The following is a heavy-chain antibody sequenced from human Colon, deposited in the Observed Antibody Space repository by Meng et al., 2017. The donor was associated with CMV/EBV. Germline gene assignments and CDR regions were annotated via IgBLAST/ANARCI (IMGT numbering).Heavy chain of an antibody. CDR3: AKAPTRRYYFDS. J-gene: IGHJ4*02. Sequence: SCAADEFSITDYAVNWVRQATGKGLEWVSVISASGYYTFYAESVKGRFTIGRDISKNTVYLQTNSLRAEDTAVYFCAKAPTRRYYFDSWGQGSLVTVSS. CDR2: ISASGYYT. V-gene: IGHV3-23*01. D-gene: IGHD5-24*01. CDR1: EFSITDYA.